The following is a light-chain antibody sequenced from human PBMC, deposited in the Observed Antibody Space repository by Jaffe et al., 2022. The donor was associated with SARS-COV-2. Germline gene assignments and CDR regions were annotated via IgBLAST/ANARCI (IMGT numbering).Light chain of an antibody. CDR2: AAS. Sequence: EIVLTQSPGTLSLSPGDSATLSCRASQSLNRKSLAWYQKRPGQAPRLLIYAASSRASGIPDRFSGSGSGTDFTLTISRLEPEDFAVYYCQQCGGSPYTFGQGTKLEI. CDR1: QSLNRKS. J-gene: IGKJ2*01. CDR3: QQCGGSPYT. V-gene: IGKV3-20*01.